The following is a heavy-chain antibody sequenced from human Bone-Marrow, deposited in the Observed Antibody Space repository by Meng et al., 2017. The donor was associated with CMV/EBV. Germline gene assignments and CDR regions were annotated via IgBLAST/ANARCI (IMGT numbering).Heavy chain of an antibody. Sequence: ASVKVSCKASSYTFTGYYIHWVRQAPGQGLEWMGWINANRGGTSYAQKFQGRVTMTRDTSISTAYVELSRLTSDDTAVYYCAPEVADTHYFDYWGQGTLVTVSS. V-gene: IGHV1-2*02. CDR2: INANRGGT. D-gene: IGHD3-16*01. CDR1: SYTFTGYY. CDR3: APEVADTHYFDY. J-gene: IGHJ4*02.